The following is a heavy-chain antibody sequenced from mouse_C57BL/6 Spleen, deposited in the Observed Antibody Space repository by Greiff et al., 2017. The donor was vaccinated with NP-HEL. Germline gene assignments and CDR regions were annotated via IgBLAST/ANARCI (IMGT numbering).Heavy chain of an antibody. CDR2: INYDGSST. V-gene: IGHV5-16*01. Sequence: DVKLVESEGGLVQPGSSMKLSCTASGFTFSDYYMAWVRQVPEKGLEWVANINYDGSSTYYLDSLKSRFIISRDNAKNILYLQMSSLKSEDTATYYCARESYDYDGSFDYWGQGTTLTVSS. CDR1: GFTFSDYY. CDR3: ARESYDYDGSFDY. J-gene: IGHJ2*01. D-gene: IGHD2-4*01.